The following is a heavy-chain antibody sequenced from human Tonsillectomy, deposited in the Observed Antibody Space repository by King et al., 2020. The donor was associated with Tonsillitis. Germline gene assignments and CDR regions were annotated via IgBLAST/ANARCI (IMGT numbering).Heavy chain of an antibody. Sequence: VQLVESGGGLVQPGGSLRLSCAASGFTFSRYWMSWVRQAPGKGLEWVANIKQDESGKYYVDSVKGRFTISRDNAKNSLYLQMNSLRAEDTAVYYCARLTVVVAGLDQWGQGTLVTVSS. CDR1: GFTFSRYW. CDR3: ARLTVVVAGLDQ. CDR2: IKQDESGK. J-gene: IGHJ4*02. D-gene: IGHD6-19*01. V-gene: IGHV3-7*01.